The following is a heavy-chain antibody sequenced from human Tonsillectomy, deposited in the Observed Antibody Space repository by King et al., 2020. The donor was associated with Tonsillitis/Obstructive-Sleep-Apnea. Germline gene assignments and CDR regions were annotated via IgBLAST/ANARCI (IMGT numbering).Heavy chain of an antibody. Sequence: EVQLVESGGGLVQPGGSLRLSCAASGFTFSSYWMSWVRQAPGKGLEWVANIKQDGSEKYYVDSVKGRFTISRDNAKNSLYLQMNRLRAEDTVVYYCARTLGTTAMAFYFDYWGQGTLVTVSS. CDR3: ARTLGTTAMAFYFDY. D-gene: IGHD5-18*01. CDR2: IKQDGSEK. J-gene: IGHJ4*02. V-gene: IGHV3-7*03. CDR1: GFTFSSYW.